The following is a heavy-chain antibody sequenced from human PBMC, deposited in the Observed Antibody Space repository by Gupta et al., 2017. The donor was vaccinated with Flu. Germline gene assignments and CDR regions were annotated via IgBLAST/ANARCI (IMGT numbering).Heavy chain of an antibody. CDR1: VDSGSRDY. V-gene: IGHV4-59*02. Sequence: VSVDSGSRDYWSWIRQSTGKGLEWSAYRSNSWDTKDNPYCNGRVTISIDTTKNIFSLRLTAVTAADTAVYYCVRGKRTVDFWGQGTMVTVAS. CDR2: RSNSWDT. D-gene: IGHD1-1*01. CDR3: VRGKRTVDF. J-gene: IGHJ3*01.